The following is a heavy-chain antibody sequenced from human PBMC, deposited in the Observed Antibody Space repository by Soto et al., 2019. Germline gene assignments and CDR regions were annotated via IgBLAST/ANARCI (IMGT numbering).Heavy chain of an antibody. CDR1: GGSVSSGSYY. D-gene: IGHD1-26*01. CDR2: IYYSGST. CDR3: ARDASVGGATTFDY. J-gene: IGHJ4*02. Sequence: SETLSLTCTVSGGSVSSGSYYWSWIQQPPGKGLEWIGYIYYSGSTNYNPSLKSRVTISVDTSKNQFSLKLSSVTAADPAVYYCARDASVGGATTFDYWGQGTLVTVSS. V-gene: IGHV4-61*01.